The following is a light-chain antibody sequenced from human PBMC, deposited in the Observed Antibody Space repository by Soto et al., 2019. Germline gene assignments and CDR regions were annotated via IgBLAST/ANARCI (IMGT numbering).Light chain of an antibody. CDR2: GAS. CDR1: ESVNNN. CDR3: QHYNYWVA. J-gene: IGKJ4*01. V-gene: IGKV3-15*01. Sequence: EIVMTQSPATLPVSPGERATLFCRASESVNNNLAWYQQRPGQAPRLLIYGASTMATGIPPRFSGSGSGTEFTLTISSLQPEDFAVYYCQHYNYWVAFGGGTKVEI.